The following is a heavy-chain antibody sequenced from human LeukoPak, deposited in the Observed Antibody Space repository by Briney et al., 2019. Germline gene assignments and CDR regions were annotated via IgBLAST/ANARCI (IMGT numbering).Heavy chain of an antibody. D-gene: IGHD3-3*01. Sequence: PGGSLRLSCAASGFTFSRHWMSWVRQAPGKGLEWVAIINQDGSEKYYVDSVKGRFTISRDNAKNSLYLEMNSLRAEDTAVYYCARDWSGVSTSYDCWGQGTLVTVSS. CDR3: ARDWSGVSTSYDC. CDR2: INQDGSEK. J-gene: IGHJ4*02. CDR1: GFTFSRHW. V-gene: IGHV3-7*04.